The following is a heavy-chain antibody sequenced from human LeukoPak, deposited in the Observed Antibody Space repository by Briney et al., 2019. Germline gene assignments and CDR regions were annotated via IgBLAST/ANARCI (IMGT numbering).Heavy chain of an antibody. D-gene: IGHD3-22*01. CDR2: INHSGST. CDR1: GGSFSGYY. J-gene: IGHJ5*02. CDR3: ARVGINLPMTSLNWFDP. Sequence: SETLSLTCAVYGGSFSGYYWSWIRQPPGKGLEWIGEINHSGSTNYNPSLKSRVTISVDTSKNQFSLKLSSVTAADTAVYYCARVGINLPMTSLNWFDPWGQGTLVTVSS. V-gene: IGHV4-34*01.